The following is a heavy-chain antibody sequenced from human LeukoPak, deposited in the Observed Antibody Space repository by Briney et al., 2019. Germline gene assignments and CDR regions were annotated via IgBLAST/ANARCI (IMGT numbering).Heavy chain of an antibody. Sequence: SETLSLTCSVSGGSISSVYWSWIRQPAGKGLEWIGRIYNNENTNYNPSLGSRVTMSVDTSKNQFSLKLSSVTAADTAVYYCARGAYTSGWFAFDYWGQGTVVTVSS. CDR2: IYNNENT. CDR3: ARGAYTSGWFAFDY. J-gene: IGHJ4*02. V-gene: IGHV4-4*07. D-gene: IGHD6-19*01. CDR1: GGSISSVY.